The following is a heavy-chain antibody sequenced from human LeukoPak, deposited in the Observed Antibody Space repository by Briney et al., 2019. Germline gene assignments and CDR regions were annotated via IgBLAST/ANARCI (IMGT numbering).Heavy chain of an antibody. CDR3: ARVAGDRGYYYYGMDV. CDR1: GYTFTSYG. CDR2: ISAYNGNT. V-gene: IGHV1-18*01. Sequence: GASVKVSCKASGYTFTSYGISWVRQAPGQGLEWMGWISAYNGNTNYAQKLQGRVTMTTDTSTGTAYMELRSLRSDDTAVYYCARVAGDRGYYYYGMDVWGQGTTVTVSS. J-gene: IGHJ6*02.